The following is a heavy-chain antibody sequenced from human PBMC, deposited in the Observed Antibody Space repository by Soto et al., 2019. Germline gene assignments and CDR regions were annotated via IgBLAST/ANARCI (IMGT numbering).Heavy chain of an antibody. CDR3: AKDDGNLRLRYFDWSPFFGY. J-gene: IGHJ4*02. Sequence: QVQLVESGGGVVQPGRSLRLSCAASGFTFSSYGMHWVRQAPGKGLEWVAVISYDGSNKYYADSVKGRFTISRDNSKNTLYLQINSLRAEDTAVYYCAKDDGNLRLRYFDWSPFFGYWGQGTLVTVSS. CDR2: ISYDGSNK. D-gene: IGHD3-9*01. V-gene: IGHV3-30*18. CDR1: GFTFSSYG.